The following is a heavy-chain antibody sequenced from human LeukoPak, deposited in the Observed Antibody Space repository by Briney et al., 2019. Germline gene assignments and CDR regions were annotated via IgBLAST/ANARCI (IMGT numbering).Heavy chain of an antibody. D-gene: IGHD3-9*01. CDR2: INHSGST. J-gene: IGHJ4*02. V-gene: IGHV4-34*01. CDR1: GGSFSGYY. Sequence: SETLSLTCAVSGGSFSGYYWSWIRQPPGKGLEWIGEINHSGSTNYNPSLKSRVTISVDTSKNQFSLKLSSVTAADTAVYYCARGPRYYDILTGYYPGEYFDYWGQGTLVSVSS. CDR3: ARGPRYYDILTGYYPGEYFDY.